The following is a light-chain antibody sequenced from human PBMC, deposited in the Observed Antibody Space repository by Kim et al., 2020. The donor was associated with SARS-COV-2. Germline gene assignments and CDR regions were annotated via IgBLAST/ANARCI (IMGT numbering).Light chain of an antibody. CDR1: SSDVGGYNY. J-gene: IGLJ1*01. Sequence: QSVTTSCTGTSSDVGGYNYVSWYQQHPGKAPKLMIYDVSKRPSGVPDRFSGSKSGNTASLTISGLQAEDEADYYCCSYAGSYTLYVFGTGTKVTVL. CDR3: CSYAGSYTLYV. CDR2: DVS. V-gene: IGLV2-11*01.